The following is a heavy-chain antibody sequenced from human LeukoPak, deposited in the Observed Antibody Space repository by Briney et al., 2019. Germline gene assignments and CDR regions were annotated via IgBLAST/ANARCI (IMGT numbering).Heavy chain of an antibody. CDR2: INHSGST. Sequence: SETLSLTCAVYGGSFSGYYWSWIRQPPGKGLEWIGEINHSGSTNYNPSLESRVTISVDTSKNQFSLKLSSVTAADTAVYYCASPNMYDSSGYYSLGYWGQGTLVTVSS. V-gene: IGHV4-34*01. D-gene: IGHD3-22*01. CDR3: ASPNMYDSSGYYSLGY. CDR1: GGSFSGYY. J-gene: IGHJ4*02.